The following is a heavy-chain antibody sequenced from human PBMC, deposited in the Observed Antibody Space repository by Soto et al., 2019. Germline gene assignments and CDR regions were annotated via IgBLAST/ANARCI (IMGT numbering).Heavy chain of an antibody. Sequence: ASVKVSCKASGYTFTSYYMHWVRQAPGQGLEWMGIINPSGGSTSYAQKFQGRVTMTRDTSTSTVYMELSSLRSEDTAVYYCARQAAAGLEGTYFDYRGQGTLLTVSS. D-gene: IGHD6-13*01. CDR3: ARQAAAGLEGTYFDY. CDR1: GYTFTSYY. J-gene: IGHJ4*02. V-gene: IGHV1-46*01. CDR2: INPSGGST.